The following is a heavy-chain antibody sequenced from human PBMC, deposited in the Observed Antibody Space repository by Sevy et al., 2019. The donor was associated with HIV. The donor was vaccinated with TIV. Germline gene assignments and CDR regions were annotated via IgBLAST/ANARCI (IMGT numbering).Heavy chain of an antibody. D-gene: IGHD2-8*01. Sequence: GGSLRLSCAASGFTFSKYSMSWVRQPPGKGLEWVSTLSFGCGEINHADSVKGRFTISGSNSKNWLYLQMNNLRAEDTAVYYCAREGCTKPHDYWGQGTLVTVSS. CDR2: LSFGCGEI. J-gene: IGHJ4*02. V-gene: IGHV3-23*01. CDR3: AREGCTKPHDY. CDR1: GFTFSKYS.